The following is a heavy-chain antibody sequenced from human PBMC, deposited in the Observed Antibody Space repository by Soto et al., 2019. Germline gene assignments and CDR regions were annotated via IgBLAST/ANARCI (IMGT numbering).Heavy chain of an antibody. CDR3: TTDGWGYCSGGSCYFDY. J-gene: IGHJ4*02. CDR2: IKSKTDGGTT. Sequence: EVQLVESGGGLVKPGGSLRLSCAASGFTFSNAWMSWVRQAPGKGLEWVGRIKSKTDGGTTDYAAPVKGRFTISRDDSKNTLYLQTNSLKTEDAAVYYCTTDGWGYCSGGSCYFDYWGQGTLVTFSS. CDR1: GFTFSNAW. V-gene: IGHV3-15*01. D-gene: IGHD2-15*01.